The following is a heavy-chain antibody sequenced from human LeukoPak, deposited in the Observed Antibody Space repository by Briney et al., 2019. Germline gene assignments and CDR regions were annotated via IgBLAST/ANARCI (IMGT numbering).Heavy chain of an antibody. CDR3: ARHREYYFDY. CDR2: ISRRGNT. CDR1: GGSFSSYY. J-gene: IGHJ4*02. V-gene: IGHV4-34*01. Sequence: SETLSLTCAVYGGSFSSYYWSWIRQPPGKGLEYIGQISRRGNTNYNPSLKSRVTISVDTSKNQLSLKLSTVTAADTALYYCARHREYYFDYWGQGTLVTVSS.